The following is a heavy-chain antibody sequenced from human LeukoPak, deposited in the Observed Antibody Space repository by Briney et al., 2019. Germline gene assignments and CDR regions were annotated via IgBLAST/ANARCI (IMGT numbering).Heavy chain of an antibody. CDR2: INHSGST. Sequence: SETLSLTCAVYGGSFSGYYWSWIRQPPGKGLEWIGEINHSGSTNYNPSLKSRVTISVDTSKNQFSLKLSSVTAADTAVYYCARGRKYYYYYMDVWGKGATVTISS. CDR1: GGSFSGYY. V-gene: IGHV4-34*01. CDR3: ARGRKYYYYYMDV. J-gene: IGHJ6*03.